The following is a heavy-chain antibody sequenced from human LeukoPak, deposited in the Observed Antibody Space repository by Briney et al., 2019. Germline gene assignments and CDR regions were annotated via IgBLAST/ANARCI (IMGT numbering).Heavy chain of an antibody. D-gene: IGHD2-15*01. CDR1: GFTFSSYA. Sequence: GGSLRLSCAASGFTFSSYAMNWVRQAPGKGLEWVSAISGSTGSTYYADSVKGRFTISRDNSKNTLYLQMNSLRAEDTAVYYCAKNVERGAYCSGGSCYPYYYYYMDVWGKGTTVTISS. CDR3: AKNVERGAYCSGGSCYPYYYYYMDV. J-gene: IGHJ6*03. CDR2: ISGSTGST. V-gene: IGHV3-23*01.